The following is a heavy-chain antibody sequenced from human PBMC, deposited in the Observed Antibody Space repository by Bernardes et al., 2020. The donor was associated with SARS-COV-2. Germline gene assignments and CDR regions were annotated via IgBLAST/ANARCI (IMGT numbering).Heavy chain of an antibody. D-gene: IGHD3-10*01. CDR3: APESWGSGGFDVFDM. J-gene: IGHJ3*02. Sequence: GGSLRLSCVASGFTFSTYPMTWVRQAPGKGLEWVSVVSCWGYITYYTDSVRGRFAISRDNSKNTVYLQMNSLGVEDTAVYYCAPESWGSGGFDVFDMWGQGTMVTVSS. CDR1: GFTFSTYP. CDR2: VSCWGYIT. V-gene: IGHV3-23*01.